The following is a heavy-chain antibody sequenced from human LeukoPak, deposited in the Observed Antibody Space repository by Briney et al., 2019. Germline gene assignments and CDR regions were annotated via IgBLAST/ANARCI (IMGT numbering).Heavy chain of an antibody. CDR3: ARERIDSGYNYYYYGMDV. V-gene: IGHV3-74*01. D-gene: IGHD5-12*01. J-gene: IGHJ6*04. Sequence: GGSLRLSCAASGFTFSSYWMYWVRQAPGEGLVWVSRINSDGSSTSYAASVKGRFTISRDNAKNTLYLQMNSLRAEDTAVYYCARERIDSGYNYYYYGMDVWGKGTTVTVSS. CDR1: GFTFSSYW. CDR2: INSDGSST.